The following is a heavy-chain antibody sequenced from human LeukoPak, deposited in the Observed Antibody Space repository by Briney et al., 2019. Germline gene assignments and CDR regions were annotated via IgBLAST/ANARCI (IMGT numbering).Heavy chain of an antibody. J-gene: IGHJ4*02. V-gene: IGHV3-7*01. D-gene: IGHD3-22*01. CDR3: ARCPYDSTGYYSVPSHLDY. CDR1: GFTFSTYW. Sequence: PGGSLRLSCAASGFTFSTYWMTWVRQAPGKGLEGVANIKQYGSAKYSVDSLRGRFSISRDNVKNSLFLQMNTLSAEDTAVYYCARCPYDSTGYYSVPSHLDYWGQGTLVTVSS. CDR2: IKQYGSAK.